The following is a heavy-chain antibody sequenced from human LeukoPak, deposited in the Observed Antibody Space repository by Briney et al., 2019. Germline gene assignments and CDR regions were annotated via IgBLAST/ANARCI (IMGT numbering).Heavy chain of an antibody. Sequence: SETLSLTCTVSGDSISSTSYYWDWIRQPPGKGLEWIGSIYNSGTTYYSPSLESRVTISVDTSKNQFSLKVSSVTAADTAVYYCASRVYGLGSFNYWGQGTLVTVSS. J-gene: IGHJ4*01. CDR1: GDSISSTSYY. V-gene: IGHV4-39*01. CDR2: IYNSGTT. D-gene: IGHD3-10*01. CDR3: ASRVYGLGSFNY.